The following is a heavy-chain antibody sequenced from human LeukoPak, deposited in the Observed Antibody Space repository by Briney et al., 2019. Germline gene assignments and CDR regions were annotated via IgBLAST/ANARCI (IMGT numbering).Heavy chain of an antibody. Sequence: GGSLRLSCADSGFTFRSYAMSWVRQDPGKGLEWVSAISGSGGSTYYADSVKGRFTISRDNSKNTLYLQMNSLRAEDTAVYYCSKDLLIGYFDYWGQGTLVTVSS. V-gene: IGHV3-23*01. J-gene: IGHJ4*02. CDR3: SKDLLIGYFDY. D-gene: IGHD2-21*01. CDR1: GFTFRSYA. CDR2: ISGSGGST.